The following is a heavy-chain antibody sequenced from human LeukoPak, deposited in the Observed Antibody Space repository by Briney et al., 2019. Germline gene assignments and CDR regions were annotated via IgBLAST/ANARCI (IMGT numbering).Heavy chain of an antibody. V-gene: IGHV1-69*06. J-gene: IGHJ4*02. Sequence: SVKVSCKASGGTFSSYAISWVRQASGQGLEWMGGIIPIFGTANYAQKFQGRVTITADKSTSTAYMELSSLRSEDTAAYYCARARAAAGTLFDYWGQGTLVTVSS. CDR2: IIPIFGTA. CDR3: ARARAAAGTLFDY. D-gene: IGHD6-13*01. CDR1: GGTFSSYA.